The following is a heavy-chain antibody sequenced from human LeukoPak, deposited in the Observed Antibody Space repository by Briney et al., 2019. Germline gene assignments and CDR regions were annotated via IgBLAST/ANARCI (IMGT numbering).Heavy chain of an antibody. CDR2: IYWDDDK. V-gene: IGHV2-5*02. CDR3: VHIRGVTPGNTDF. Sequence: SGPALVKPTETLTLTCTFSGFSLTSSGVGVGWIRQPPVKALEWLAIIYWDDDKRYSPSLRPRLTITKDTSKNQVLLTMTNMDPVDTATYFCVHIRGVTPGNTDFWGQGTLVTVSS. J-gene: IGHJ4*02. D-gene: IGHD4-23*01. CDR1: GFSLTSSGVG.